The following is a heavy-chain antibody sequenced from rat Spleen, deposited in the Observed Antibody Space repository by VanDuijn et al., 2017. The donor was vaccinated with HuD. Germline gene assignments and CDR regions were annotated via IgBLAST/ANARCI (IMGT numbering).Heavy chain of an antibody. J-gene: IGHJ2*01. V-gene: IGHV2S12*01. CDR3: ASIIRDY. D-gene: IGHD4-3*01. CDR1: GFSLTSDG. Sequence: QVQLKESGPGLVQPSQTLSLTCTVSGFSLTSDGVSWVRQPPGKGLEWIAAVSSGGNTYYDSTLKSRLSISRDTSKSQVFLKMNSLQTEDTATYYCASIIRDYWGQGVMVTVSS. CDR2: VSSGGNT.